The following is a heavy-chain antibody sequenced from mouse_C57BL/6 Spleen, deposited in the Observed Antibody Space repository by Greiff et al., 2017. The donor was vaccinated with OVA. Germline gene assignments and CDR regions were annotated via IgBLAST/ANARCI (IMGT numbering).Heavy chain of an antibody. Sequence: EVKLVESGGGLVKPGGSLKLSCAASGFTFSSYAMSWVRQTPEKRLEWVATISDGGSYTYYPDNVKGRFTISRDNAKNNLYLQMSHLKSEDTAMYYCAREDTTVVDPYDAMDDWGKGTSVTVSS. CDR1: GFTFSSYA. CDR3: AREDTTVVDPYDAMDD. D-gene: IGHD1-1*01. J-gene: IGHJ4*01. V-gene: IGHV5-4*01. CDR2: ISDGGSYT.